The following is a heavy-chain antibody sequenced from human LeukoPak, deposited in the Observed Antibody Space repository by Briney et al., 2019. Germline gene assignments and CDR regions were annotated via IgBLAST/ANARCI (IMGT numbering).Heavy chain of an antibody. CDR3: AKTSARTTVTTFDY. J-gene: IGHJ4*02. V-gene: IGHV3-23*01. Sequence: GGSLRLACAASGFTFSSYAMSWVRQAQGNVLEWVSAISGSGGSAYYADSVTGRFTISRDNSKNTLYLQMNSLRAEDTAVYYCAKTSARTTVTTFDYWGQGTLVTVSS. CDR1: GFTFSSYA. D-gene: IGHD4-17*01. CDR2: ISGSGGSA.